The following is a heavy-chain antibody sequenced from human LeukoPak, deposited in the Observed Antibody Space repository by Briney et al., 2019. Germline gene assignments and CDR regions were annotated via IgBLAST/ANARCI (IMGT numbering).Heavy chain of an antibody. CDR3: AETMGDDFWRDDAFDI. CDR1: GYTFTSYA. J-gene: IGHJ3*02. D-gene: IGHD3-3*01. CDR2: IIPIFGTA. Sequence: SVKVSCKASGYTFTSYAMHWVRQAPGQRLEWMGGIIPIFGTANYAQKFQGRVTITADESTSTAYMELSSLRSEDTAVYYCAETMGDDFWRDDAFDIWGQGTMVTVSS. V-gene: IGHV1-69*13.